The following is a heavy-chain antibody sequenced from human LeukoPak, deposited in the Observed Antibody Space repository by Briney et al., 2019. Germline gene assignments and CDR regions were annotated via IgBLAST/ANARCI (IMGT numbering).Heavy chain of an antibody. Sequence: PGGSLRLSCAASGFTFSSDAMSWVRQAPGKGLEWVSAISGSGGSTYYADSVKGRFTISRDNSKNTLYLQMGSLRAEDMAVYYCARDGAATTQFYYYMDVWGKGTTVTVSS. CDR2: ISGSGGST. V-gene: IGHV3-23*01. D-gene: IGHD4-17*01. CDR1: GFTFSSDA. J-gene: IGHJ6*03. CDR3: ARDGAATTQFYYYMDV.